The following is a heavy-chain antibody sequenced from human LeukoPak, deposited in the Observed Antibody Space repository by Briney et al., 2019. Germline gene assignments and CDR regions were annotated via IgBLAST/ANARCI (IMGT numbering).Heavy chain of an antibody. CDR3: ARRSSGWIKEESTDY. CDR1: GGSIRSYY. CDR2: IYYSGST. V-gene: IGHV4-59*08. J-gene: IGHJ4*02. D-gene: IGHD6-19*01. Sequence: SETLSLTCAVSGGSIRSYYWSWIRQPPGKRLEWIGYIYYSGSTNYNPSLKSRVTISVDTSKNQFSLKLSSVTAADTAVYYCARRSSGWIKEESTDYWGQGTLVTVSS.